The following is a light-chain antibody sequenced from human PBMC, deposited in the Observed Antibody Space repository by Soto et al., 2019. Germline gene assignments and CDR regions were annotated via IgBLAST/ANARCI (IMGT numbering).Light chain of an antibody. CDR1: QSISSSY. CDR3: QHYGDSPIP. Sequence: EIVLTQSPGTLSLSPGQRATLSCRASQSISSSYLAWYQQKPGQAPRLLIYGASSRASGIPDRFSGSGSGTDFNLPISRLDPEDFAVYYCQHYGDSPIPFGQGTKVEIK. J-gene: IGKJ1*01. CDR2: GAS. V-gene: IGKV3-20*01.